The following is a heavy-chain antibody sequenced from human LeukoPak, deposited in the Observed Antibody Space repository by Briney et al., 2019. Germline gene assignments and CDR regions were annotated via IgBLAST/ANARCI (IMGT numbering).Heavy chain of an antibody. V-gene: IGHV1-46*01. CDR2: INPSGDST. CDR1: GDTFTSYY. D-gene: IGHD3-22*01. Sequence: ASVKVSCKASGDTFTSYYMHCVRQAPGQGLEWMGIINPSGDSTSSAQTFEGRVTMTRDMSTSTVYMALSSLRTEDTAVYYCARGRHSYESSDYYYEGDAFDIWGQGTMVTVSP. CDR3: ARGRHSYESSDYYYEGDAFDI. J-gene: IGHJ3*02.